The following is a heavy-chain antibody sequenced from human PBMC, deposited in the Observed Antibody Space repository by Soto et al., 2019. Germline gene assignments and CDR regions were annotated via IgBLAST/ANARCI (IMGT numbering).Heavy chain of an antibody. CDR1: GFTFSSYG. V-gene: IGHV3-13*01. D-gene: IGHD6-6*01. Sequence: GGSLRLSCAASGFTFSSYGMHWVRQATGKGLEWVSAIGTAGDTYYPGSVKGRFTISRENAKNSLYLQMNSLRAGDTAVYYCARDVRIAARPEGGGYYYYGMDVWGQGTTVTVSS. CDR3: ARDVRIAARPEGGGYYYYGMDV. CDR2: IGTAGDT. J-gene: IGHJ6*02.